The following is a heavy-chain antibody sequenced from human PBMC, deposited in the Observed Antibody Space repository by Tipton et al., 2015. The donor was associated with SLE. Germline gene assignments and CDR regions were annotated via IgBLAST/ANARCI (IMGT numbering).Heavy chain of an antibody. CDR3: AREKISNGYYIDH. CDR2: NYYSGSA. V-gene: IGHV4-31*03. J-gene: IGHJ4*02. Sequence: TLSLTCTVSGASIRSVGYYWNWIRQHPGKGLEWIGYNYYSGSAFYNPSLKSRVTISIDTSKNEFSLNLRSVTAADTAVYFCAREKISNGYYIDHWGQGTLVSVSS. D-gene: IGHD2-8*01. CDR1: GASIRSVGYY.